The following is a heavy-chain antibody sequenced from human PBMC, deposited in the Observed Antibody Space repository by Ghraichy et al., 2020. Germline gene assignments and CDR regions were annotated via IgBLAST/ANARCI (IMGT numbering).Heavy chain of an antibody. Sequence: ASVKVSCKASGYTFTSYAMHWVRQAPGQRLEWMGWINAGNGNTKYSQKFQGRVTITRDTSASTAYMELSSLRSEDTAVYYCARVRGSGSSPLRFDPWGQGTLVTVSS. CDR1: GYTFTSYA. CDR2: INAGNGNT. J-gene: IGHJ5*02. D-gene: IGHD3-10*01. CDR3: ARVRGSGSSPLRFDP. V-gene: IGHV1-3*01.